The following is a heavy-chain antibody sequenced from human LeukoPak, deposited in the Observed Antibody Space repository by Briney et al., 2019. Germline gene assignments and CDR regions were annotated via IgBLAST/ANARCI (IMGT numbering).Heavy chain of an antibody. CDR3: ARDSKMGLDY. V-gene: IGHV3-48*03. CDR2: ISSSGSTI. D-gene: IGHD5-24*01. J-gene: IGHJ4*02. CDR1: GFTFSSYE. Sequence: VGSLKLSCAASGFTFSSYEMHWVRQAPGKGLEWVSYISSSGSTIYYADSVKGRFTISRDNAKNSLYLQMNSLRAEDTAVYYCARDSKMGLDYWGQGTLVTVSS.